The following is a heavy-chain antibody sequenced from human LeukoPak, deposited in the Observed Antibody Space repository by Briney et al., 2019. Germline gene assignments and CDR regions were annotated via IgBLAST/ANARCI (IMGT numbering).Heavy chain of an antibody. CDR2: IYYSGST. D-gene: IGHD3/OR15-3a*01. CDR3: ARARTADGLHDAFDI. J-gene: IGHJ3*02. V-gene: IGHV4-59*01. CDR1: GGSISNYY. Sequence: SETLSLTCTVSGGSISNYYWSWIRQPPGKGLEWVGYIYYSGSTDYNPSLKSRVTISLDTSKNQFSLKLSSVTAADTAVYYCARARTADGLHDAFDIWGQGTMVTVSS.